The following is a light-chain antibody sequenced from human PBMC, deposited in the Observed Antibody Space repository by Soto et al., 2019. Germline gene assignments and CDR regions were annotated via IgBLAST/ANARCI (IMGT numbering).Light chain of an antibody. CDR3: LQYNNWPPWT. V-gene: IGKV3-15*01. CDR1: QSVSSN. CDR2: VGS. Sequence: EIVMTQSPATLSVSPGERATLSCRASQSVSSNLAWYQQKPGQAPRLLIYVGSTRATGIPARFSGSGSGTEFTRSFSSLQSEDFAVYYCLQYNNWPPWTFGQGPKVEIK. J-gene: IGKJ1*01.